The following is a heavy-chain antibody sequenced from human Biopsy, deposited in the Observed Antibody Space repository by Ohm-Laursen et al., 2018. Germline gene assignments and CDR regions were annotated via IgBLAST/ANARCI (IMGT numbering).Heavy chain of an antibody. CDR2: IYYTGST. Sequence: SETLSLTCSVSGGSISSYYWSWIRQPPGKGLEWIGYIYYTGSTNYNPSLKSRVTISVDTSMTHLSLRLTSVTAADTAVYYCARHAPSYSGSYWGYFDLWGRGTLVTVSS. D-gene: IGHD1-26*01. V-gene: IGHV4-59*08. J-gene: IGHJ2*01. CDR3: ARHAPSYSGSYWGYFDL. CDR1: GGSISSYY.